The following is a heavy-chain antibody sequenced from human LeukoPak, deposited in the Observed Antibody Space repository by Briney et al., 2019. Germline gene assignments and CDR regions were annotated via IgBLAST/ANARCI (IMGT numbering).Heavy chain of an antibody. CDR1: GFTFSSYE. J-gene: IGHJ4*02. CDR3: ARDPPDY. CDR2: ILNSGTTT. Sequence: GGSLRLSCAASGFTFSSYEMNWVRQAPGKGLEWVSYILNSGTTTYYADSVKGRFTISRDNAKNSLYLQMNSLRAEDPGVYYCARDPPDYWGQGILVTVSS. V-gene: IGHV3-48*03.